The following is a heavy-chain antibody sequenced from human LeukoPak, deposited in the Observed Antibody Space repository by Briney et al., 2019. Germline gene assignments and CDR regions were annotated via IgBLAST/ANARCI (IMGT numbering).Heavy chain of an antibody. J-gene: IGHJ4*02. D-gene: IGHD2-15*01. CDR2: ISGSGGST. CDR3: AKARLGYCSGGSCYPSGFDY. CDR1: GFTFSSYA. V-gene: IGHV3-23*01. Sequence: GGSLRLSCAASGFTFSSYAMSWVRQAPGKGLEWVSAISGSGGSTYYADSVKGRFTISRDNSKNTLYLQMNSLRAEDTAVYYCAKARLGYCSGGSCYPSGFDYWGQGTLVTVSS.